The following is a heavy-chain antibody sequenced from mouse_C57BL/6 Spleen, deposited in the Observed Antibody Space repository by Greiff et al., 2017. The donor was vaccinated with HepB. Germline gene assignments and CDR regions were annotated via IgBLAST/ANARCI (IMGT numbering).Heavy chain of an antibody. CDR2: IDPSDSDT. V-gene: IGHV1-69*01. D-gene: IGHD1-1*01. J-gene: IGHJ1*03. CDR1: GYTFTSYW. Sequence: QVQLQQPGAELVMPGASVKLSCKASGYTFTSYWMHWVKKRPGQGLEWIGEIDPSDSDTNYNQKFKGKSTLPVDKSSRTAYMQLSSLTSEDSAVYNCARRGYGSGGYFDVWGTGTTVTVSS. CDR3: ARRGYGSGGYFDV.